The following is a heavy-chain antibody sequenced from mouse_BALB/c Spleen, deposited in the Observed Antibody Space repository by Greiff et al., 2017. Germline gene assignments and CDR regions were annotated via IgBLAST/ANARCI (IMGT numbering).Heavy chain of an antibody. Sequence: QVHVKQSGPGLVAPSQSLSITCTVSGFSLTNSGVHWVRQSPGKGLEWLGVIWGDGSTNYNSAFKSRLSISKDNSKSQVFLKMNSLQTDDTARYYCAKNYYGNYAWFAYWGQGTLVTASA. V-gene: IGHV2-6-6*01. CDR1: GFSLTNSG. D-gene: IGHD2-1*01. CDR3: AKNYYGNYAWFAY. J-gene: IGHJ3*01. CDR2: IWGDGST.